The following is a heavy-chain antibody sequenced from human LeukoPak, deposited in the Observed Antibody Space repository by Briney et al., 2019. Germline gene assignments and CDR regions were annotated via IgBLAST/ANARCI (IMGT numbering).Heavy chain of an antibody. J-gene: IGHJ4*02. CDR1: GFTFSSYA. CDR2: ISYDGSNK. D-gene: IGHD5-18*01. CDR3: ARVGGTAMALTYFDY. Sequence: GGSLRLSCAASGFTFSSYAMHWVRQAPGKGLEWVAVISYDGSNKYYADSVKGRFTISRDNSKNTLYLQMNSLRAEDTAVNYCARVGGTAMALTYFDYWGQGTLVTVSS. V-gene: IGHV3-30*04.